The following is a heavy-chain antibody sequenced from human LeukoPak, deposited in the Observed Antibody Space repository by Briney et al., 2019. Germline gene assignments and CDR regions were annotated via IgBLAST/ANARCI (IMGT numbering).Heavy chain of an antibody. CDR3: ARNIGSWFDP. Sequence: GGSLRLSCAASGFNFSSYWIHWVRQAPGKGLVWISRINYDGTTTSYADSVKGRFTISRDNAKNTLYLQMNSLRAEDTAVYYCARNIGSWFDPWGQGTLVTVSS. J-gene: IGHJ5*02. V-gene: IGHV3-74*01. CDR2: INYDGTTT. CDR1: GFNFSSYW. D-gene: IGHD3-16*01.